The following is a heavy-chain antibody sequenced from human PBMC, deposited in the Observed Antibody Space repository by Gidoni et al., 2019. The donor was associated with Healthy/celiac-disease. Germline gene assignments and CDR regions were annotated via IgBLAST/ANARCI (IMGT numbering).Heavy chain of an antibody. CDR1: GYTFTSYY. CDR2: INPSGGST. D-gene: IGHD5-18*01. CDR3: ARQTRGYSYGPNIHFDY. Sequence: QVQLVQSGAEVQKPGASVKVSCKASGYTFTSYYMHWVRQAPGQGLEWMGIINPSGGSTSYAQKFQGRVTMTRDTSTSTVYMELSSLRSEDTAVYYCARQTRGYSYGPNIHFDYWGQGTLVTVSS. J-gene: IGHJ4*02. V-gene: IGHV1-46*01.